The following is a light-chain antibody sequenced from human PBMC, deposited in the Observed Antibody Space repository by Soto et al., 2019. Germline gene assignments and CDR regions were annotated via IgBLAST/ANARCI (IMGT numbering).Light chain of an antibody. V-gene: IGKV1-17*01. Sequence: DIQMTQPPSSLSASVGDRVTITCRASQGIRNDLGWYQQKPGKAPKRLIYAASSLQSGVPSRFSGSGSGTEFTLTISSLQPEDFAVYYCQQYNNWPLGTFGQGTKVDIK. J-gene: IGKJ1*01. CDR1: QGIRND. CDR3: QQYNNWPLGT. CDR2: AAS.